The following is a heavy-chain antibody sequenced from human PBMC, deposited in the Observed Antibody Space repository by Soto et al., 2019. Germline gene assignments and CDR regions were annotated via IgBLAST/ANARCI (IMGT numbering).Heavy chain of an antibody. CDR3: ATGPDTAMVTFDY. Sequence: PSETLSLTCAVYGGSFSGYYWSWIRQPPGKGLEWIGEINHSGSTNYNPSLKSRVTISVDTSKNQFSLKLSSVTAADTAVYYCATGPDTAMVTFDYWGQETVLTV. CDR2: INHSGST. V-gene: IGHV4-34*01. J-gene: IGHJ4*02. CDR1: GGSFSGYY. D-gene: IGHD5-18*01.